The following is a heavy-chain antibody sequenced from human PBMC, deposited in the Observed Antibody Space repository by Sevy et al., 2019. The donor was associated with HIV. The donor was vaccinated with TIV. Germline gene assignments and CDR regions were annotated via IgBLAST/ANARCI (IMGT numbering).Heavy chain of an antibody. D-gene: IGHD2-2*01. J-gene: IGHJ5*02. Sequence: ASVKVSCKASGGTFSSYAISWVRQAPGQGLEWMGGIIPILGTANYAQKFQGRVTITADESTGTAYMELSSLTSEDTAVYYCASGGGCSSTSCSQYNWFDPWGQGTLVTVSS. CDR1: GGTFSSYA. CDR2: IIPILGTA. V-gene: IGHV1-69*13. CDR3: ASGGGCSSTSCSQYNWFDP.